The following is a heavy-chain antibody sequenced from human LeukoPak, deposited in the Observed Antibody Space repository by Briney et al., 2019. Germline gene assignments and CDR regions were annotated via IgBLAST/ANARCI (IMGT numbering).Heavy chain of an antibody. J-gene: IGHJ6*02. CDR1: GFTFSSYW. CDR3: ARESTYYDFWSGFPHHYGMDV. Sequence: GGSLRLSGAASGFTFSSYWMSWVRQAPGKGLEWVANIKQDGSEKYYVDSVKGRFTISRDNAKNSLYLQMNSLRAEDTAVYYCARESTYYDFWSGFPHHYGMDVWGQGTTVTVSS. D-gene: IGHD3-3*01. V-gene: IGHV3-7*05. CDR2: IKQDGSEK.